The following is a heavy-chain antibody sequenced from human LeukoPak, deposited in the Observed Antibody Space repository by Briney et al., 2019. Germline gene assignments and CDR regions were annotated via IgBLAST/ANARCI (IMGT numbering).Heavy chain of an antibody. CDR3: ARVVPDGYSDY. CDR2: IYYSGST. D-gene: IGHD5-18*01. Sequence: RASETLSLTCTVSGGSISSYYWSWIRHPPGMGLEWIGYIYYSGSTNYNPSLKSRVTISVDTSKNQFSLKLSSVTAADTAVYYCARVVPDGYSDYWGQGTQVTVSS. V-gene: IGHV4-59*01. J-gene: IGHJ4*02. CDR1: GGSISSYY.